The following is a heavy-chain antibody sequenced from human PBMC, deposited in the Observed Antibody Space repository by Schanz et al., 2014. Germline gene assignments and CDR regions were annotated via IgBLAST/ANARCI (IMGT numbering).Heavy chain of an antibody. D-gene: IGHD3-22*01. V-gene: IGHV3-30*18. CDR1: GFSFSGFG. CDR3: AKDHFGHYDSSGCSDCYYYGMDV. CDR2: ISYDGRNK. Sequence: QVQLVESGGGVVQPGRSLGLSCAGSGFSFSGFGMHWVRQAPGKGLEWVAVISYDGRNKYFADSVKGRFTISRDNSKNTLFLQVNSLRAEDTAVYYCAKDHFGHYDSSGCSDCYYYGMDVWGQGTTVTVSS. J-gene: IGHJ6*02.